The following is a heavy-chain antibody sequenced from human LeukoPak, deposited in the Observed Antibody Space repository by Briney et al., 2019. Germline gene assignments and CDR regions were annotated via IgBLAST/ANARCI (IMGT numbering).Heavy chain of an antibody. V-gene: IGHV3-64D*06. Sequence: PGGSLRLFCSPSGFTFSTFPMHCVRQAPGKGLEYFSAISRNGDTTYYADSVKGRFTISRDNSKNTLYLQMSSLRPEDTAVYYRVKALSDDAFDIWGQGTMVTVSS. CDR1: GFTFSTFP. CDR3: VKALSDDAFDI. J-gene: IGHJ3*02. CDR2: ISRNGDTT.